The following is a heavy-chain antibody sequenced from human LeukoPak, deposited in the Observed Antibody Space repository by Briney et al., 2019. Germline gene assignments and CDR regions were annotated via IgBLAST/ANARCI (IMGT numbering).Heavy chain of an antibody. J-gene: IGHJ4*02. CDR2: MNPNSVNT. CDR3: ARVDGYNAEFDY. Sequence: ASVKVSCKASGYTFTSYDINWVRQATGQGLEWMGWMNPNSVNTGYAQKFQGRVTMTRNTSISTAYMELSSLRSEDTAVYYCARVDGYNAEFDYWGQGTLVTVSS. D-gene: IGHD5-24*01. V-gene: IGHV1-8*01. CDR1: GYTFTSYD.